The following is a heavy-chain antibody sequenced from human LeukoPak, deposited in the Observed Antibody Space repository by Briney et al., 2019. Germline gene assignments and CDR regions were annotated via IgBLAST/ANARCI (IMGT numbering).Heavy chain of an antibody. CDR1: GGSLSSGDYY. CDR3: AGIYCSGGSCYFDY. Sequence: PSQTLSLTCTVSGGSLSSGDYYWSWLRQPPGKGLEWIGYIYYSGSTYYNPSLKSRVTISVDTSKNQFSLKLSSVTAADTAVYYCAGIYCSGGSCYFDYWGQGTLVTVSS. J-gene: IGHJ4*02. CDR2: IYYSGST. V-gene: IGHV4-30-4*08. D-gene: IGHD2-15*01.